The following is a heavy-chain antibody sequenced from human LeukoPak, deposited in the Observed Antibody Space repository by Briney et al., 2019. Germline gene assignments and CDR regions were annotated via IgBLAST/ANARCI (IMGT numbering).Heavy chain of an antibody. CDR3: ASQWFGYFYFDY. J-gene: IGHJ4*02. D-gene: IGHD3-10*01. Sequence: GSLRLSCAASGFTFTNYEMNWVRQAPGKGLEWVSYISSSGSSVYYADSVKGRFTISRDNAKNSVYLQMNSLRAEDTAVYYCASQWFGYFYFDYWGQGTLVTVSS. CDR1: GFTFTNYE. CDR2: ISSSGSSV. V-gene: IGHV3-48*03.